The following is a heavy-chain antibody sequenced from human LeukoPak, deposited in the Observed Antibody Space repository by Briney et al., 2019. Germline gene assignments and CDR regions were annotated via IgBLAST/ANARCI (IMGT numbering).Heavy chain of an antibody. CDR1: GFTVSSNF. Sequence: GGSLRLSCAASGFTVSSNFMSWVRQAPGKGLEWVSVIYSGGSTYYAGLVKGRFTISRDNSKNTLYLQMNSLRAEDTAVYYCARDPRYSYGLDAFDIWGQGTMVTVSS. J-gene: IGHJ3*02. CDR2: IYSGGST. D-gene: IGHD5-18*01. V-gene: IGHV3-66*01. CDR3: ARDPRYSYGLDAFDI.